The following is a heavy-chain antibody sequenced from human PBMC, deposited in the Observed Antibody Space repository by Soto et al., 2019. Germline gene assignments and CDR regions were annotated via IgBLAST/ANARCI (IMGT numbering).Heavy chain of an antibody. J-gene: IGHJ4*02. CDR3: AKEGTSGLYYFDY. V-gene: IGHV3-23*01. CDR1: GCTFSNYA. CDR2: ISGSGDSP. D-gene: IGHD6-19*01. Sequence: PGGSLRLSCAASGCTFSNYAMSWVRQAPGKGLEWVSIISGSGDSPYYADSVKGRFTISRDNSRNTLYLQMNSLRAGDSAKYYCAKEGTSGLYYFDYWGQGTLVTVSS.